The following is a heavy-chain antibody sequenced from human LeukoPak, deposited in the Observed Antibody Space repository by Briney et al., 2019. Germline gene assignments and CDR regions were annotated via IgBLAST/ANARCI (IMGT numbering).Heavy chain of an antibody. CDR1: GGSISSSSYY. CDR2: IYYSGST. V-gene: IGHV4-39*01. J-gene: IGHJ5*02. D-gene: IGHD5-18*01. CDR3: AAWIQLWFGWFDP. Sequence: PSETLSLTCTVSGGSISSSSYYWGWIRQPPGKGLEWIGSIYYSGSTYYNPSLKSRVTISVDTSKNQFSLKLSSVTAADTAVYYCAAWIQLWFGWFDPWGQGTLVTVSS.